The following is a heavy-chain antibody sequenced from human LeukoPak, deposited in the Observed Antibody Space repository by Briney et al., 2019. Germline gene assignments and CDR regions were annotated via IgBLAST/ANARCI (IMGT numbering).Heavy chain of an antibody. V-gene: IGHV4-59*01. D-gene: IGHD5-18*01. CDR3: ARGVDTAMVTYYFDY. Sequence: PSETLSLTCTVSGGSISSYYWSWVRQPPGKGVEWVGYIYYSGSTNYNPSLKSRVTISVDKSKNQFSLKLSSVTAADTAVYYCARGVDTAMVTYYFDYWGQGTLVTVSS. J-gene: IGHJ4*02. CDR1: GGSISSYY. CDR2: IYYSGST.